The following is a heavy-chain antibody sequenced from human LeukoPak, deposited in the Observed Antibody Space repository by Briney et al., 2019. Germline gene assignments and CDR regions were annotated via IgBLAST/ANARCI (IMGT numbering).Heavy chain of an antibody. J-gene: IGHJ4*02. CDR2: INHSGSI. CDR3: ARDSLHCNGGRCFHMRVFDY. Sequence: SETLSLTCDVYGGSFSGYYWSWIRQPPGKGLEWIGEINHSGSINYNPSLKSRVTLSVDTSKNQFSLKLNSVTAADTAVYYCARDSLHCNGGRCFHMRVFDYWGQGALVTVSS. V-gene: IGHV4-34*01. CDR1: GGSFSGYY. D-gene: IGHD2-15*01.